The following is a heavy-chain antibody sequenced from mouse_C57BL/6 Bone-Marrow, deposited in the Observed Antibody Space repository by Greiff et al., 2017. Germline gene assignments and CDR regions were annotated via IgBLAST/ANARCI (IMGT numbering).Heavy chain of an antibody. CDR1: GYTFTDYY. CDR3: AGYDGSYFEY. D-gene: IGHD1-1*01. V-gene: IGHV1-76*01. CDR2: IYPGSGNT. Sequence: VQLQQSGAEVVRPGASVKLSCKASGYTFTDYYINWVKQRPGQGLEWIGRIYPGSGNTYYNEKFKGKATLTAVKSSNTAYMQLSSLTSEDSAFYFCAGYDGSYFEYWGQGTTLTVSS. J-gene: IGHJ2*01.